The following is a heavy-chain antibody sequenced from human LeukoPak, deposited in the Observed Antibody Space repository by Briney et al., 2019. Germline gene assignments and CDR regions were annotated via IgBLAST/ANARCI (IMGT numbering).Heavy chain of an antibody. CDR1: GFTFSSYS. Sequence: GGSLRLSCAASGFTFSSYSMNRVRQAPGKGLEWVSSISSSSSYIYYADSVKGRFTISRDNAKNSLYLQMNSLRAEDTALYYCAREWTDKRYDILTGPGYWGQGTLVTVSS. J-gene: IGHJ4*02. CDR3: AREWTDKRYDILTGPGY. V-gene: IGHV3-21*01. CDR2: ISSSSSYI. D-gene: IGHD3-9*01.